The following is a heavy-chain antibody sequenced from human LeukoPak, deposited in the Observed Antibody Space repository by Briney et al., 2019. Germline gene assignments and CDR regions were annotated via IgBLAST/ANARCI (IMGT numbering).Heavy chain of an antibody. CDR2: MYVGGNT. J-gene: IGHJ4*02. CDR1: GYSISSGYY. V-gene: IGHV4-38-2*02. CDR3: ARRLHGLRYFI. Sequence: SETLSLTCTVSGYSISSGYYWGWIRQPPGKGLEWIGSMYVGGNTHDNPSLKSRVTISVDTSKNQFSLKLSSVTAADTAVYYCARRLHGLRYFIWGQGTLVTVSS. D-gene: IGHD3-9*01.